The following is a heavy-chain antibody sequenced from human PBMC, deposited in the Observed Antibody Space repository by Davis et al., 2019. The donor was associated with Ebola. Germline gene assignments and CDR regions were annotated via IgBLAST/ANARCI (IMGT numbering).Heavy chain of an antibody. CDR1: GYSFPRHW. Sequence: GESLKISCKGSGYSFPRHWIGWVRQMPGKGLEWMGIIYPGDSDTRYSPSFQGQVTISADKSISTAYLQWSSLKASDTAMYYCARGTDGYNPGGYFDSWGQGTLVTVSS. V-gene: IGHV5-51*01. CDR2: IYPGDSDT. J-gene: IGHJ4*02. D-gene: IGHD5-24*01. CDR3: ARGTDGYNPGGYFDS.